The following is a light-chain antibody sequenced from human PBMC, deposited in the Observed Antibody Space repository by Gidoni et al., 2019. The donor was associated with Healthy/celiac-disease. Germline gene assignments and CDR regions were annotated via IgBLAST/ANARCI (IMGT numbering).Light chain of an antibody. CDR2: DAS. V-gene: IGKV1-13*02. CDR3: QQFNSYPRT. CDR1: QGISSA. J-gene: IGKJ5*01. Sequence: AIQLTQSPSSLSASVGDRVTITCRASQGISSALAWYQQKPGKAPKLLIYDASSLESGVPSRFSGSGSGTDFTLTISSLQPEDFATYYCQQFNSYPRTFSQGTRLEIK.